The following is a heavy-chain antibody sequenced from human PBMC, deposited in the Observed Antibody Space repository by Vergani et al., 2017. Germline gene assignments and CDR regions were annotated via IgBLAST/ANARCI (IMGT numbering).Heavy chain of an antibody. J-gene: IGHJ3*02. CDR1: GFTFSSYE. CDR3: ATQLMVVTPPGAFDI. CDR2: ISSSGSTI. V-gene: IGHV3-48*03. Sequence: EVQLVESGGGLVQPGGSPRLSCAASGFTFSSYEMNWVRQAPGKGLEWVSYISSSGSTIYYADSVKGRFTISRDNAKNSLYLQMNSLRAEDTAVYYCATQLMVVTPPGAFDIWGQGTMVTVSS. D-gene: IGHD2-21*02.